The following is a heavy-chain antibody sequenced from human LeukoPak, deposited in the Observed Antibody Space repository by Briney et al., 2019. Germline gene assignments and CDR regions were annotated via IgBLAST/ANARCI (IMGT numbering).Heavy chain of an antibody. Sequence: GGSLRLSCAASGFTFSSYGMSWVRQAPGKGLEWVSSISSSSSYIYYADSVKGRFTISRDNAKNSLYLQMNSLRAEDTAVYYCAREYDILTGPSDAFDIWGQGTMVTVSS. V-gene: IGHV3-21*01. CDR1: GFTFSSYG. J-gene: IGHJ3*02. D-gene: IGHD3-9*01. CDR3: AREYDILTGPSDAFDI. CDR2: ISSSSSYI.